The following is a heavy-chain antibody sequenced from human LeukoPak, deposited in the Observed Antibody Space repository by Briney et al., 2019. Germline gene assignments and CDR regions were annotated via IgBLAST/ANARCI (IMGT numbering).Heavy chain of an antibody. D-gene: IGHD1-26*01. CDR3: ARVHSGHSWGAYFDY. V-gene: IGHV1-46*01. J-gene: IGHJ4*02. CDR2: INPSGVTT. CDR1: GYTFGSYY. Sequence: ASVKVSCKASGYTFGSYYLHWVRQAPGQGLEWMGVINPSGVTTSFAQKLEGRVTMTSDTSTSTVYMELSSLRSEDTAVYYCARVHSGHSWGAYFDYWGQGSLVTVSS.